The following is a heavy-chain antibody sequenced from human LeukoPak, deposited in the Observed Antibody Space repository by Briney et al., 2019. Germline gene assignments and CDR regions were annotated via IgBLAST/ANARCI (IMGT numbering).Heavy chain of an antibody. D-gene: IGHD5-18*01. V-gene: IGHV1-8*02. CDR3: ARGPPIRGYRYGYDTGYYYSYSMDV. CDR2: MNPISGNT. Sequence: ASVKVSCKASGYTFTGYYIQWVRQATGQGLEWMGWMNPISGNTGHAQKFQGRVTMTRDISISTAYMELSSLRSEDTAVYYCARGPPIRGYRYGYDTGYYYSYSMDVWGKGTTVTISS. J-gene: IGHJ6*03. CDR1: GYTFTGYY.